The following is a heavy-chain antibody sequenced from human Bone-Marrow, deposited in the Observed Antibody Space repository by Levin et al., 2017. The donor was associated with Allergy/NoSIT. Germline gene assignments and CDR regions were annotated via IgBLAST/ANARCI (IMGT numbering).Heavy chain of an antibody. CDR1: GYTFTGYY. Sequence: GESLKISCKASGYTFTGYYIHWVRQAPGQGLEWMGWINPDSGGTNYAQQFQGRITLTSETSTDTAFMEVTRLRPDDTAVYFCARMLTGTWEWFDPWGQGTLVTISS. V-gene: IGHV1-2*02. CDR3: ARMLTGTWEWFDP. CDR2: INPDSGGT. D-gene: IGHD1-7*01. J-gene: IGHJ5*02.